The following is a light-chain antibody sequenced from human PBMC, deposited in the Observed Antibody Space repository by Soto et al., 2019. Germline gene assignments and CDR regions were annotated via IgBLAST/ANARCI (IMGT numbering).Light chain of an antibody. CDR1: QSVSTY. CDR3: QQRYNWLLT. J-gene: IGKJ4*01. CDR2: DAS. Sequence: EIVLTQSPATLSLSPGERATLSCRASQSVSTYLAWYQQKPGQAPRLLIYDASNRAAGIPARFSGSGSGTDFTLTISSLEPEDFAVYYCQQRYNWLLTFGGGTKVEIK. V-gene: IGKV3-11*01.